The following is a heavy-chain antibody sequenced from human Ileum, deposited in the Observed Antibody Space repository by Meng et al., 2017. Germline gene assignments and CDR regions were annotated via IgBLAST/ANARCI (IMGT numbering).Heavy chain of an antibody. J-gene: IGHJ3*02. V-gene: IGHV3-23*01. CDR1: GFPFNTYA. CDR2: IGYPDET. CDR3: AKDRQSYNSVWDLVDI. Sequence: GGSLRLSCAASGFPFNTYAMGWVRQAPGKGLEWVSSIGYPDETFYADSVKGHFTLSRDNSRNILYLQMNSLRAEDTAVYYCAKDRQSYNSVWDLVDIWGQGTMVTVSS. D-gene: IGHD1-20*01.